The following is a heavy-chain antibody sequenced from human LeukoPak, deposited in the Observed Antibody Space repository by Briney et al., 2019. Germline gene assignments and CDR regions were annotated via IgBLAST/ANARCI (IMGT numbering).Heavy chain of an antibody. D-gene: IGHD3-22*01. CDR2: ISGSGGST. J-gene: IGHJ4*02. CDR1: GFTFSSCA. CDR3: AREKYYYDSSGGFDY. Sequence: GGSLRLSCAASGFTFSSCAMSWVRQAPGKGLEWVSAISGSGGSTYYADSVKGRFTISRDNSKNTLYLQMNSLRAEDTAVYYCAREKYYYDSSGGFDYWGQGTLVTVSS. V-gene: IGHV3-23*01.